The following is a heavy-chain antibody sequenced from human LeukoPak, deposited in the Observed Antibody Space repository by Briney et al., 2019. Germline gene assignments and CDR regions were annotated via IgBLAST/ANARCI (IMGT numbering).Heavy chain of an antibody. CDR1: GYTFTGYY. CDR3: ASGGRVYGSSAYYHDY. CDR2: INPDSGGT. Sequence: ASVKVSCKASGYTFTGYYMHWLRQAPGQGLEWMGWINPDSGGTNYAQKFQGRVTMTRDTSTSTAYMELSRLRSDDTALYYCASGGRVYGSSAYYHDYWGQGTLVTVSS. V-gene: IGHV1-2*02. D-gene: IGHD3-22*01. J-gene: IGHJ4*02.